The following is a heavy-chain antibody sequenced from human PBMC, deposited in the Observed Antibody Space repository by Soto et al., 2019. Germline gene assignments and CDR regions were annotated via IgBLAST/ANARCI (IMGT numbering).Heavy chain of an antibody. CDR3: ATSNWFDP. CDR2: IYHSGST. V-gene: IGHV4-4*02. Sequence: PSETLSLTCTVSGASINNSNWWSWVRQPPGKGLEWIGEIYHSGSTNYNPSLKSRVTISVDNSKNQFYLKLSSVTAADTAVYYCATSNWFDPWGQGTLVTVSS. CDR1: GASINNSNW. J-gene: IGHJ5*02.